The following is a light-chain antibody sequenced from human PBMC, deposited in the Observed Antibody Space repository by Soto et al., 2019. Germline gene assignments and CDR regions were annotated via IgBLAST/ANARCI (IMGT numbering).Light chain of an antibody. Sequence: DIVMTQSPDSLAVSLCERATINCKSSESVFYSSENKNYLAWHQQKPGQAPRLLIYGASSRAIGTPDRFSGSGSGTDFTLTISRLEPEDFAVYYCQQFGTLPSTFGQGTKVDIK. CDR1: ESVFYSSENKNY. CDR3: QQFGTLPST. CDR2: GAS. J-gene: IGKJ1*01. V-gene: IGKV4-1*01.